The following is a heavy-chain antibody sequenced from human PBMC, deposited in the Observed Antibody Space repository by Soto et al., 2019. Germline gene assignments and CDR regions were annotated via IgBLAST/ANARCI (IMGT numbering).Heavy chain of an antibody. CDR1: GFTFSSYA. CDR2: ISGSGGST. V-gene: IGHV3-23*01. CDR3: AREKVVAATYYYYGMDV. Sequence: PGGSLRLSCAASGFTFSSYAMSWVRQAPGKGLEWVSAISGSGGSTYYADSVKGRFTISRDNSKNTLYLQMNSLRAEDTAVYYCAREKVVAATYYYYGMDVWGQGTTVTVSS. D-gene: IGHD2-15*01. J-gene: IGHJ6*02.